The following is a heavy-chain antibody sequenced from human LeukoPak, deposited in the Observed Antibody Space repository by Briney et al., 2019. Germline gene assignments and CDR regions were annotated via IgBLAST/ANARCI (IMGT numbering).Heavy chain of an antibody. V-gene: IGHV3-23*01. CDR3: AKDQGGAYYYVPYGMDV. J-gene: IGHJ6*02. CDR1: GFTFSSYA. CDR2: ISGSGGST. D-gene: IGHD3-10*02. Sequence: GGSLRLSCAASGFTFSSYAMSWVRQAPGKGLEWVSAISGSGGSTYYADSVKGRFTISRDNSKNTLYLQMNSLRAEDTAVYYCAKDQGGAYYYVPYGMDVWGQGTTVTVSS.